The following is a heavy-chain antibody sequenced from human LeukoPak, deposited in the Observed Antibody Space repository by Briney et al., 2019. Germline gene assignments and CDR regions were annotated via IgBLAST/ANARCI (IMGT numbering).Heavy chain of an antibody. CDR1: GGTFSSYA. CDR2: IVPIFGTT. J-gene: IGHJ4*02. CDR3: TRSRGSGSYLDY. V-gene: IGHV1-69*13. Sequence: SVKVSCKASGGTFSSYAFNWVRQAPGQGLEWMGRIVPIFGTTNYAQNFQGRVTITADESTSTAYMELSSLRSEDTAVYYCTRSRGSGSYLDYWGQGTLVTVSS. D-gene: IGHD3-10*01.